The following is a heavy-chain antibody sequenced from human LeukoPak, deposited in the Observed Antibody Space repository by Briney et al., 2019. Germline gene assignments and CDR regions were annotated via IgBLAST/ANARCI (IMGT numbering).Heavy chain of an antibody. CDR1: GSTVSSNY. D-gene: IGHD3-9*01. V-gene: IGHV3-23*01. J-gene: IGHJ4*02. CDR2: ISGSGGST. CDR3: ANQSPYYDILTGYYRD. Sequence: GGSLRLSCTVSGSTVSSNYMTWVRQAPGKGLEWVSAISGSGGSTYYADSVKGRFTISRDNSKNTLYLQMNSLRAEDTAVYYCANQSPYYDILTGYYRDWGQGTLVAVSS.